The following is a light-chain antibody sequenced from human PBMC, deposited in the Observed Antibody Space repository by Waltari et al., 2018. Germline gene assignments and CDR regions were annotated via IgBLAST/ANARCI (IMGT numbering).Light chain of an antibody. CDR3: QQFESAPRT. J-gene: IGKJ1*01. V-gene: IGKV3-20*01. Sequence: EIVLTQSPDILSLSPGDTATLSCRASQSLTVTYLAWYQQKPGQAPRLLIYAASSRATGVPDRFSGSGSGAHFTLAISRLEPEDFAVYYCQQFESAPRTFGQGTKVEIK. CDR1: QSLTVTY. CDR2: AAS.